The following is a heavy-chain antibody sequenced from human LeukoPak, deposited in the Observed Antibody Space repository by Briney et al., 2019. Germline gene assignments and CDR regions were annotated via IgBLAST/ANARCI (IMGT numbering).Heavy chain of an antibody. CDR1: GYTFTGYY. CDR2: INPNSGGT. Sequence: GASVKVSCKASGYTFTGYYMHWVRQAPGQGLEWMGWINPNSGGTNYAQKFQGRVTMTRDTSISTAYMELSRLRSDDPAVYYCAKVGSSEYYYYGMDVWGQGTTVTVSS. D-gene: IGHD6-6*01. J-gene: IGHJ6*02. V-gene: IGHV1-2*02. CDR3: AKVGSSEYYYYGMDV.